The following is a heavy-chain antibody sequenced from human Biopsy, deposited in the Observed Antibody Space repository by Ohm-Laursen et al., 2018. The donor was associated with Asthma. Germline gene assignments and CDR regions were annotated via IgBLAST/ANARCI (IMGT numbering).Heavy chain of an antibody. CDR1: GFTFSTYG. D-gene: IGHD2-15*01. Sequence: SLRLSCTAPGFTFSTYGMHWVRQTPGKGLEWVAVISFDGTNKYYADSVKGRFTISRDNSKNTLDLQMNSLSAEDSAVYYCARVDGVVEPATRMGGMDVWGQGTTVTVSS. CDR2: ISFDGTNK. J-gene: IGHJ6*02. V-gene: IGHV3-30*03. CDR3: ARVDGVVEPATRMGGMDV.